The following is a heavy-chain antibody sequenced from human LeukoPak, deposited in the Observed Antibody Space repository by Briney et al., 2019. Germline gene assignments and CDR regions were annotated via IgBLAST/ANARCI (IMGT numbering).Heavy chain of an antibody. CDR3: ARAPRDYGDYEFVY. J-gene: IGHJ4*02. Sequence: GASVKVSCKASGYTFTSYGISWVRQAPGQGLEWMGWISAYNGNTNYAQKLQGRVTMTTDTSTSTAYMELRSLRSDDTAVYYCARAPRDYGDYEFVYWGQGTLVTVSS. V-gene: IGHV1-18*01. CDR2: ISAYNGNT. CDR1: GYTFTSYG. D-gene: IGHD4-17*01.